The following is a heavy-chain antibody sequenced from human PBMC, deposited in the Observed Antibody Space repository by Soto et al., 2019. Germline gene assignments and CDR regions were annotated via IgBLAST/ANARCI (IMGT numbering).Heavy chain of an antibody. J-gene: IGHJ3*01. CDR3: ERVYWRLASYF. CDR2: IKEDESEK. Sequence: EVQLVESGGGLVQPGGSLRLSCAASGFPLSSYWMTWVRQAPGKGLEWVANIKEDESEKNYVDSVKGRLTISRDNAKSSVYLQMNSLRVEDKAKYYCERVYWRLASYFWGQGTMVSVSS. D-gene: IGHD3-3*01. CDR1: GFPLSSYW. V-gene: IGHV3-7*04.